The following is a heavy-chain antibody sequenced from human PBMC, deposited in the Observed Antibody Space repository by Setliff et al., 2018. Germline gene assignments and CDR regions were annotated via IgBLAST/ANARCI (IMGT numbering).Heavy chain of an antibody. Sequence: ASVKVSCKASGYTFTRYWIGWVRQAPGQRLEWMGWINAGNGNTKYSQKFQGRVAMTTDTSTSTAFMELRSLRPDDTAFYYCGRVDAELILGNYIDYWGQGTLVTVSS. J-gene: IGHJ4*02. D-gene: IGHD2-15*01. CDR3: GRVDAELILGNYIDY. CDR1: GYTFTRYW. V-gene: IGHV1-18*04. CDR2: INAGNGNT.